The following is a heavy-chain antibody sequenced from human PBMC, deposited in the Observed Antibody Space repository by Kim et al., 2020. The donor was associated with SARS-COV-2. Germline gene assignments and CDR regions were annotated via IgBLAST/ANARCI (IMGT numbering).Heavy chain of an antibody. V-gene: IGHV3-30*18. CDR3: AKGSFTFGGIAVAGTLDY. CDR1: GFTFSSYG. CDR2: ISYDGSNK. Sequence: GGSLRLSCAASGFTFSSYGMHWVRQAPGKGLEWVAVISYDGSNKYYADSVKGRFTISRDNSKNTLYLQMNSLRAEDTAVYYCAKGSFTFGGIAVAGTLDYWGQGTLVTVSS. J-gene: IGHJ4*02. D-gene: IGHD6-19*01.